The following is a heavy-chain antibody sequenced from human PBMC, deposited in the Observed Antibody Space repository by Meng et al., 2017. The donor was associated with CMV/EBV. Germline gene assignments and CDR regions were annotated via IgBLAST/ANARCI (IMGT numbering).Heavy chain of an antibody. V-gene: IGHV3-30-3*01. CDR2: ISYDGSNK. Sequence: GESLKISCAASGFTFSSYAMHWVRQAPGKGLEWVAVISYDGSNKYYADSVKGRFTISRDNSKNTLYLQMNSLRAEDTAVYYCATVVPAAMSLLEVGDYWGQGTLVTVSS. J-gene: IGHJ4*02. D-gene: IGHD2-2*01. CDR3: ATVVPAAMSLLEVGDY. CDR1: GFTFSSYA.